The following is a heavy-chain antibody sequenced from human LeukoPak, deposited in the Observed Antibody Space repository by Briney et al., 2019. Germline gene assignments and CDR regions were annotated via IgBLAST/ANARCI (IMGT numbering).Heavy chain of an antibody. V-gene: IGHV4-4*09. CDR2: INNSGGT. Sequence: SETLSLTCTVSGDSISSYDWSWIRQPPEKGLEGIGYINNSGGTNYIPSLKGRVTISIDTSKNQFSLKMSSVTAADSAVDYCARLRRLSTSPDRYYLDYWGQGTLVTVSS. J-gene: IGHJ4*02. CDR3: ARLRRLSTSPDRYYLDY. D-gene: IGHD6-6*01. CDR1: GDSISSYD.